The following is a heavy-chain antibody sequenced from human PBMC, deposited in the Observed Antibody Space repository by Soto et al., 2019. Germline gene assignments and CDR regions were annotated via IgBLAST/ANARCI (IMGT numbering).Heavy chain of an antibody. Sequence: EVQMLESGGGLVQPGGSLRLSCAASGFTFSSYAMSWVRQAPGKELEWVSAISGSGGSTYYADSVKGRFTISRDNSKNTLYLQMNSLRAEDTAVYYCAKGQEGGGDFSDYWGQGTLVTVSS. CDR1: GFTFSSYA. D-gene: IGHD2-21*01. J-gene: IGHJ4*02. V-gene: IGHV3-23*01. CDR3: AKGQEGGGDFSDY. CDR2: ISGSGGST.